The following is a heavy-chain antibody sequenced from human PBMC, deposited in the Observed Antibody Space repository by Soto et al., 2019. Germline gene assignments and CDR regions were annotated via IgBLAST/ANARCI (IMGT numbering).Heavy chain of an antibody. CDR1: GGSFSGYY. J-gene: IGHJ4*02. V-gene: IGHV4-34*09. Sequence: SETLSLTCAVYGGSFSGYYWSWIRQPPGKGLEWIGEINHSGSTNYNPSLKSRVTISVDTSKNQFSLKLSSVTAADTAVYYCARECDYWGQGTLVTVSS. CDR3: ARECDY. CDR2: INHSGST.